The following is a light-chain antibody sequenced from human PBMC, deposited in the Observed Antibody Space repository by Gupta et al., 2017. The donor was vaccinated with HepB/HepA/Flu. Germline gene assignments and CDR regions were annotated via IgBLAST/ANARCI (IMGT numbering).Light chain of an antibody. V-gene: IGLV2-18*02. Sequence: QSALTQPPSVSGSPGQSVTISCTGTNSDVGNYNRVSWYRQSPGTAPKVIIYEVNNRPSGVPDRFSGSQSGNTASLTISGLQAEDEAEYYCSSHTSINTYVLGTGTKVTVL. CDR1: NSDVGNYNR. CDR3: SSHTSINTYV. J-gene: IGLJ1*01. CDR2: EVN.